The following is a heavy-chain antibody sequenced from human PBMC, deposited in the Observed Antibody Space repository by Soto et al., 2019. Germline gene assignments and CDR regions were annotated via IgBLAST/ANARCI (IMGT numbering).Heavy chain of an antibody. CDR1: GFTFSSYA. J-gene: IGHJ2*01. Sequence: EVQLLESGGGLVQPGGSLRLSCAASGFTFSSYAMNWVRQAPGKGLEWVSGISGSGASTYHADSVKGRFTISRDNSKNTLYLQMNSLRAEDTAIYYCAKDALRTRRDNYWYFDLWGRGTLVTVSS. D-gene: IGHD2-15*01. CDR3: AKDALRTRRDNYWYFDL. CDR2: ISGSGAST. V-gene: IGHV3-23*01.